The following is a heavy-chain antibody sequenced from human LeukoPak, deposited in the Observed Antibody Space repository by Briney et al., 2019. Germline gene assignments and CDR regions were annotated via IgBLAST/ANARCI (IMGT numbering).Heavy chain of an antibody. J-gene: IGHJ4*02. V-gene: IGHV3-23*01. CDR3: AKCARYDFWSGTYYFDY. CDR1: GFTFSSYA. D-gene: IGHD3-3*01. CDR2: ISGSGGST. Sequence: GGSLRLSCAASGFTFSSYAMSWVRQAPGKGLEWVSAISGSGGSTYYADSVKGRFTISRDNSKNTLYLQMNSLRAEDTAVYYCAKCARYDFWSGTYYFDYWAREPWSPSPQ.